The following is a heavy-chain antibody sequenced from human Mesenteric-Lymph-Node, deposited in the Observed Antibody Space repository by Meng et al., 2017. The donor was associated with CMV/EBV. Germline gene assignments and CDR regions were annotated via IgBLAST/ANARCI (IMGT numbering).Heavy chain of an antibody. J-gene: IGHJ1*01. CDR2: IYYSGST. D-gene: IGHD2-21*01. CDR3: ARGGVLWCPLN. V-gene: IGHV4-59*12. Sequence: SETLSLTCTVSGDSISSYYWSWIRQPPGKGLEWIGYIYYSGSTNYNPSLKSRVTISVDTSKNQFSLKLSSVTAADTAVYYCARGGVLWCPLNWGQGTLVTVSS. CDR1: GDSISSYY.